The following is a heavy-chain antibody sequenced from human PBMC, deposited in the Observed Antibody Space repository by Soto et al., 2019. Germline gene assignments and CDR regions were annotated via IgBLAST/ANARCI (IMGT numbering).Heavy chain of an antibody. CDR3: ARRSSGWYFDY. Sequence: EVQLLESGGGLVQPGGSLRLSCAASGFTFSNYAMNWVRQAPGTGLEWVSVISGSGGSTYYADSVKGRFTISRDNSKNTLYLQMNSLRAEDTAVYYCARRSSGWYFDYWGQGTLVTVSS. CDR2: ISGSGGST. J-gene: IGHJ4*02. V-gene: IGHV3-23*01. CDR1: GFTFSNYA. D-gene: IGHD6-19*01.